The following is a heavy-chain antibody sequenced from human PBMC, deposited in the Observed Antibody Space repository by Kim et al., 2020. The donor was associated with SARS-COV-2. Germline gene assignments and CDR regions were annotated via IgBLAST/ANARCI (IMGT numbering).Heavy chain of an antibody. Sequence: SETLSLTCAVYGGSFSGYYWSWIRQPPGKGLEWIGEINHSGSTNYNPSLKSRVTISVDTSKNQFSLKLSSVTAADTAVYYCARGGPRSVLRFLERSTFRGPDYWGQGTLVTVSS. CDR3: ARGGPRSVLRFLERSTFRGPDY. CDR2: INHSGST. V-gene: IGHV4-34*01. CDR1: GGSFSGYY. D-gene: IGHD3-3*01. J-gene: IGHJ4*02.